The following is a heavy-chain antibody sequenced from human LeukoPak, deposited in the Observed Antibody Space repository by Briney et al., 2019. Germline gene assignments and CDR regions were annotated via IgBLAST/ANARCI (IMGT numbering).Heavy chain of an antibody. CDR3: ARPRIAARAPLGY. Sequence: GESLKISCKGSGYSFTSYWIGWVRQMPGKGLEWTGIIYPGDSDTRYSPSLQGQVTISADKSISTAYLQWSSLKASDTAMYYCARPRIAARAPLGYWGQGTLVTVSS. V-gene: IGHV5-51*01. J-gene: IGHJ4*02. CDR1: GYSFTSYW. D-gene: IGHD6-6*01. CDR2: IYPGDSDT.